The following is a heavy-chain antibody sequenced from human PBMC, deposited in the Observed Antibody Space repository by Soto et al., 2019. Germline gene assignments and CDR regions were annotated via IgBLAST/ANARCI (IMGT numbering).Heavy chain of an antibody. J-gene: IGHJ4*02. CDR2: ISWNSGSI. CDR3: AKANPGEGSGSYLDY. V-gene: IGHV3-9*01. Sequence: EVQLVESGGGLVQPGRSLRLSCAASGFTFDDYAMHWVRQAPGKGLEWVSGISWNSGSIGYADSVKGRFTISRDNAKNSLYLQMNRLRAEDTALYYCAKANPGEGSGSYLDYWGQGTLVTVTS. D-gene: IGHD3-10*01. CDR1: GFTFDDYA.